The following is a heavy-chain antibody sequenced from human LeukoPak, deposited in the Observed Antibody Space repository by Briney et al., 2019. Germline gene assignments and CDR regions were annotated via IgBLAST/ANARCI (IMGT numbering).Heavy chain of an antibody. J-gene: IGHJ6*03. CDR1: GGSISSYY. CDR2: IYTSGST. D-gene: IGHD2/OR15-2a*01. Sequence: SETLSLTCTVSGGSISSYYWSWIRQSAGKGLEWIGRIYTSGSTNYNPSLKSRITMSVDTSKNQFSLKLSSVTAADTAVYYCARQGFYDYYYYMDVWGKGTTVTVSS. CDR3: ARQGFYDYYYYMDV. V-gene: IGHV4-4*07.